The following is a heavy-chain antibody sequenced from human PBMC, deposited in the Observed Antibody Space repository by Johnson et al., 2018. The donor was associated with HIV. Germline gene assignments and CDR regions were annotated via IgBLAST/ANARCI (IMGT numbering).Heavy chain of an antibody. CDR2: IWYDGSNK. CDR3: ARGKYCTNGVCYTKGAFDI. CDR1: GFTFSSYG. V-gene: IGHV3-33*01. J-gene: IGHJ3*02. Sequence: QVQLVESGGGVVQPGRSLRLSCAASGFTFSSYGMHWVRQAPGKGLEWVAVIWYDGSNKYYADSVKGRFTISRDNSKNTLYLQMNSLRAEDTAVYYCARGKYCTNGVCYTKGAFDIWGQGTMVTVSS. D-gene: IGHD2-8*01.